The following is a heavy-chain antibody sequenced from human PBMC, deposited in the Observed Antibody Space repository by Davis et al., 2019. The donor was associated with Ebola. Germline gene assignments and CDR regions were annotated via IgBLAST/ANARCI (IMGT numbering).Heavy chain of an antibody. V-gene: IGHV1-18*01. CDR3: ARDYDRSGFQP. J-gene: IGHJ5*02. CDR2: ISAYNGYT. CDR1: ADTFYTHG. Sequence: ASVKVSCKASADTFYTHGFNWVRQAPGQGLEWMGWISAYNGYTYYAQSLQGRVSLTTDTSTSTVYMQLRSLRSDDTAVYFCARDYDRSGFQPWGQGTLVTVSS. D-gene: IGHD3-22*01.